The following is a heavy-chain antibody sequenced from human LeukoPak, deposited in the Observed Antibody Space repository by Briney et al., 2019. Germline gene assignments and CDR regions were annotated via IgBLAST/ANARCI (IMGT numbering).Heavy chain of an antibody. Sequence: GGSLRLSCAASGFTFSSYEMNWVRQAPGKGLEWVSYISSSGSTIYYADSVKGRFTISRDNAKNSLYLQMNSLRAEGTAVYYCARDRSGYDRQYDYWGQGTLVTVSS. CDR2: ISSSGSTI. D-gene: IGHD5-12*01. CDR1: GFTFSSYE. V-gene: IGHV3-48*03. J-gene: IGHJ4*02. CDR3: ARDRSGYDRQYDY.